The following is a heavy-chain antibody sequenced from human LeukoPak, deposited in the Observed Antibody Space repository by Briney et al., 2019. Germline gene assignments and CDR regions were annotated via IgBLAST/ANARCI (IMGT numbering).Heavy chain of an antibody. J-gene: IGHJ4*02. V-gene: IGHV5-51*01. CDR3: ARRLLGYCSGGSCEYYFDY. CDR2: IYPGDSDT. Sequence: GESLKISCKGSGYRFTSYWIGWVRQMPGKGLEWMGIIYPGDSDTRYRPSFQGQVTISADKSISTAYLQWSSLKASDTAMYYCARRLLGYCSGGSCEYYFDYWGQGTLVTVSS. CDR1: GYRFTSYW. D-gene: IGHD2-15*01.